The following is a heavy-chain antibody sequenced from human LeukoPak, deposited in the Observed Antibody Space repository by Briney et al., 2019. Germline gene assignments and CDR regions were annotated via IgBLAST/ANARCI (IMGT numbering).Heavy chain of an antibody. J-gene: IGHJ6*03. CDR3: ARARGYSNGYPAYYHYYYYYMDV. D-gene: IGHD5-18*01. Sequence: PSETLSLTCAVSGGSFSGYYWSWIREPPGKGLEWIGEINHSGSTNYNPSIKSRVTISVDTSKTQFSLKLSSVTAANTAVDYYARARGYSNGYPAYYHYYYYYMDVWGKGTTVTVSS. CDR2: INHSGST. V-gene: IGHV4-34*01. CDR1: GGSFSGYY.